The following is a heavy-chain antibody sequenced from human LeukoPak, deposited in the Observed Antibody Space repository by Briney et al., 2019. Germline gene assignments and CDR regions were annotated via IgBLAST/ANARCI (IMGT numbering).Heavy chain of an antibody. CDR1: GFSLSTSGIY. V-gene: IGHV2-5*01. CDR2: IYWNDDK. Sequence: SGPTLVNPTQTLTLTCTFSGFSLSTSGIYVGLIRQPPGKALEWLALIYWNDDKRYSPSLKSRLTITKDTSKNQVVLTMTNMDPVDTATYYCAHRNSDYRAFDIWGQGTMVTVSS. CDR3: AHRNSDYRAFDI. J-gene: IGHJ3*02. D-gene: IGHD4-11*01.